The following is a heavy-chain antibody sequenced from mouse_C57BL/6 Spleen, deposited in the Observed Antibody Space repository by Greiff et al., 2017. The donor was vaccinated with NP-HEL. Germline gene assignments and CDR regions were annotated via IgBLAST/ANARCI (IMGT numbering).Heavy chain of an antibody. V-gene: IGHV1-81*01. CDR2: IYPRSGNT. CDR1: GYTFTSYG. D-gene: IGHD1-1*01. CDR3: ASPSLSITTVVARYFDV. J-gene: IGHJ1*03. Sequence: QVQLQQSGAELARPGASVKLSCKASGYTFTSYGISWVKQRTGQGLEWIGEIYPRSGNTYYNEKFKGEATLTADKSSSPAYMELRSLTSEDSAVYFWASPSLSITTVVARYFDVWGTGTTVTVSS.